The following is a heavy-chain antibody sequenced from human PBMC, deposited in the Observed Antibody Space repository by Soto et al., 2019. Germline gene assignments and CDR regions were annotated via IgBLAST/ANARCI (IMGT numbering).Heavy chain of an antibody. V-gene: IGHV3-23*01. CDR2: IIANGGRA. D-gene: IGHD4-4*01. CDR3: AKDIKTTATNVIFDS. J-gene: IGHJ4*02. CDR1: GFTFGTYA. Sequence: EVQLLESGGGWVQPGGSLTLSCAASGFTFGTYALSWVRQAPGKGREWVSAIIANGGRAYSADSVKGRFTISRDNSWNTVYLQMSSLSAGEPAIYYCAKDIKTTATNVIFDSWGQGTLVTVSS.